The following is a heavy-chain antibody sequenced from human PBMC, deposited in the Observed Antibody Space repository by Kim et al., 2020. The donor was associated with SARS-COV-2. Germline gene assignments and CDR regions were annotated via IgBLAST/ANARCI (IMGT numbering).Heavy chain of an antibody. J-gene: IGHJ6*02. CDR3: AKDQEYYYYYGMDV. Sequence: GGSLRLSCAASGFTFSSYGMHWVRQAPGKGLEWVAVISYDGSNKYYADSVKGRFTISRDNSKNTLYLQMNSLRAEDTAVYYCAKDQEYYYYYGMDVWGQGTTVTVSS. CDR1: GFTFSSYG. CDR2: ISYDGSNK. V-gene: IGHV3-30*18.